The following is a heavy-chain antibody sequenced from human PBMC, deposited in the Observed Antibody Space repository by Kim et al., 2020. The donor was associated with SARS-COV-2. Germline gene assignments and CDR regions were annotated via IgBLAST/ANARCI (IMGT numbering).Heavy chain of an antibody. CDR1: GGSISSSSYY. V-gene: IGHV4-39*07. D-gene: IGHD6-13*01. CDR3: ARVAGYSSSWYEGEFDY. J-gene: IGHJ4*02. CDR2: IYYSGST. Sequence: SETLSLTCTVSGGSISSSSYYWGWIRQPPGKGLEWIGSIYYSGSTYYNPSLKSRVTISVDTSKNQFSLKLSSVTAADTAVYYCARVAGYSSSWYEGEFDYWGQGTLVTVSS.